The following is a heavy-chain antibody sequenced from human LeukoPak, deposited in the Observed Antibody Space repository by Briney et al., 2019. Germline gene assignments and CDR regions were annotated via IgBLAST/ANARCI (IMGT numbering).Heavy chain of an antibody. CDR3: ARNLRDGYNRFDY. D-gene: IGHD5-24*01. V-gene: IGHV3-53*01. Sequence: GGSLRLSCAASGFTVSSNYMNWVRQAPGKGLEWVSVIYSSGTTYYADSVKGRFTISRDNSKNTLYLQMNSLRAEDTAVYYCARNLRDGYNRFDYWGQGTLVAVSS. CDR1: GFTVSSNY. CDR2: IYSSGTT. J-gene: IGHJ4*02.